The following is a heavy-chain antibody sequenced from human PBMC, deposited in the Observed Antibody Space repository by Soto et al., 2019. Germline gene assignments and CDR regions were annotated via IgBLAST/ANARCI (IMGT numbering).Heavy chain of an antibody. D-gene: IGHD6-19*01. V-gene: IGHV1-18*01. CDR1: GYTFTSYG. CDR3: ARAPPMGSGLRYYYYYYGMDV. Sequence: ASVKVSCKASGYTFTSYGISWVRQAPGQGLEWMGWISAYNGNTNYAQKLQGRVTMTTDTSTSTAYMELRSLRSDDTAVYYCARAPPMGSGLRYYYYYYGMDVWGQGTTVTVSS. CDR2: ISAYNGNT. J-gene: IGHJ6*02.